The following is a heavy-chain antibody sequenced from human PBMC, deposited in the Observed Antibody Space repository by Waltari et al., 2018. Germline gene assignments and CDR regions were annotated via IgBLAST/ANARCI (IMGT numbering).Heavy chain of an antibody. V-gene: IGHV4-38-2*02. J-gene: IGHJ5*02. Sequence: QVQLQESGPGLVKPSETLSLTCTVSGYSISSGYYWGWIRQPPGKGLEWVGSIYHSGSTYYNPPRKSRVTISVDTSKNQFSLKLISVTAADTAVYYCARDPADCSGGSCYPRFDPWGQGTLVTVSS. CDR3: ARDPADCSGGSCYPRFDP. CDR1: GYSISSGYY. CDR2: IYHSGST. D-gene: IGHD2-15*01.